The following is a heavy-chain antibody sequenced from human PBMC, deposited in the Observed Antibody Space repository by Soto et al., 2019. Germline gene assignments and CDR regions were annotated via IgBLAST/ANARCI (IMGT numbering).Heavy chain of an antibody. CDR3: ARDGVRTGSYYDY. J-gene: IGHJ4*02. V-gene: IGHV3-33*01. Sequence: QVQLVESGGGVVQPGRSLRLSCAASGFTFSSYGMHWVRQAPGKGLEWVAVIWYDGSNKYYADSVKGRFTISRDNSKNTLYLQMNSLRAEDTAVYYCARDGVRTGSYYDYWGQGTLVTVSS. CDR2: IWYDGSNK. D-gene: IGHD3-10*01. CDR1: GFTFSSYG.